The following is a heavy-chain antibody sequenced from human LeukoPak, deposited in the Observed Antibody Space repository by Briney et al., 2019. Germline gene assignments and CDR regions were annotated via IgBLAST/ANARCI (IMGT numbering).Heavy chain of an antibody. J-gene: IGHJ4*02. CDR1: GFTFSNYW. Sequence: GGSLRLSCAASGFTFSNYWMHWVRQAPGKGLVWVSRINSDGNSTSYADSVKGRFTISRDNAKNTLYLQMNSLRAEDTAVYYCARRAGAYSHPYDYWGQGTLVTVSS. CDR2: INSDGNST. D-gene: IGHD4/OR15-4a*01. CDR3: ARRAGAYSHPYDY. V-gene: IGHV3-74*01.